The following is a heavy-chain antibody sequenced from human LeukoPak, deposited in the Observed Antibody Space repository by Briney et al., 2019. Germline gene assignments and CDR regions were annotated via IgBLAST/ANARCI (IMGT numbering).Heavy chain of an antibody. Sequence: PSETLSLTCTVSGGSISSYYWSWIRQPPGKGLEWIGYIYYSGSTNYNPSLKSRVTISVDTSKNQFSLKLSSVTAADTAVYYCARRVVVINAFDYWGQGTLVTVSS. CDR3: ARRVVVINAFDY. J-gene: IGHJ4*02. D-gene: IGHD3-22*01. V-gene: IGHV4-59*01. CDR2: IYYSGST. CDR1: GGSISSYY.